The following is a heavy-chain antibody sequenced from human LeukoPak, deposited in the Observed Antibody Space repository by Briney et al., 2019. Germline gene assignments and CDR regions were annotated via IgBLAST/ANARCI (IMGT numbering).Heavy chain of an antibody. D-gene: IGHD1-26*01. CDR3: ARRRGLYLNY. J-gene: IGHJ4*02. V-gene: IGHV3-7*01. Sequence: GGSLRLSCAASGFTFSSYSMNWVRQAPGKGLEWVANIKQDGSEKYYVDSVKGRFTISRDNAKNSLYLQMNSLRAEDTAVYYCARRRGLYLNYWGQGTLVTVSS. CDR1: GFTFSSYS. CDR2: IKQDGSEK.